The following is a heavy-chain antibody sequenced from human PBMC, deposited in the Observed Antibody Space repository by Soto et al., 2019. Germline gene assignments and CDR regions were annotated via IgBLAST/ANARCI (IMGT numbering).Heavy chain of an antibody. D-gene: IGHD1-1*01. CDR1: GYTFTDFY. Sequence: QEQLVQSGTEVKKPGASVTVSCKSSGYTFTDFYLHWLRQAPGQGLEWVGWINPKTGDTKSSQKFQGRVTMSRDTSVRTAYIDLTSLTSDDTAMYYCATGTNGTTGWYHPWGQGTRVPVSS. CDR2: INPKTGDT. J-gene: IGHJ5*02. V-gene: IGHV1-2*02. CDR3: ATGTNGTTGWYHP.